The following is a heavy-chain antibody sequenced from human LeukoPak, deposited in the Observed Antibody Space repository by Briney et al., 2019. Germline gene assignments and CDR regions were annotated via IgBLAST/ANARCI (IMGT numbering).Heavy chain of an antibody. J-gene: IGHJ4*02. CDR3: ARGDSSGFPTPAY. CDR2: MYYSATT. Sequence: SETLSLTCTVSGVSVSSSNYYWRWIRQPPGKGLEWIASMYYSATTYYSPSLKSRVSISVDTSKNQLSLNLRSVTAADTAVYYCARGDSSGFPTPAYWGQGTLVTVSS. D-gene: IGHD3-22*01. V-gene: IGHV4-39*07. CDR1: GVSVSSSNYY.